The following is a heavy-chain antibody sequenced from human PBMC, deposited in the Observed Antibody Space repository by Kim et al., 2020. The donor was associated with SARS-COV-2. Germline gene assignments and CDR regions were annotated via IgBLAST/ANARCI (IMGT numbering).Heavy chain of an antibody. CDR2: ITGSGATT. D-gene: IGHD3-16*01. V-gene: IGHV3-23*01. Sequence: GGSLRLSCTSSGFTFNNYAMTWVRQSPGKGLEWVSAITGSGATTYYADSVKGRFSISRDNSKNTLYLEMNRLRVEDTALYYCARGGPGNPLDFWGQGALVTVSS. CDR3: ARGGPGNPLDF. CDR1: GFTFNNYA. J-gene: IGHJ4*02.